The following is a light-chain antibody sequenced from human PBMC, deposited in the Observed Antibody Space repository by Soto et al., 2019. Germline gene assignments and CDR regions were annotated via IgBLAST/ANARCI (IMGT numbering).Light chain of an antibody. Sequence: QSVLIQPASVSGSPGQSITISCTGTSRDVGGYNYVSWYQQYPGKAPKLMIYEVSNRPSGVSNRFSGSKSGNTASLTISGLQGEDEADYYCSSYTSSSTLVFGTGTKVTVL. V-gene: IGLV2-14*01. J-gene: IGLJ1*01. CDR2: EVS. CDR3: SSYTSSSTLV. CDR1: SRDVGGYNY.